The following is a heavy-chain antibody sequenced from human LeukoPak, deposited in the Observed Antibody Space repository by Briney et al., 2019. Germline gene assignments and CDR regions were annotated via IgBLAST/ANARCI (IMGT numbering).Heavy chain of an antibody. CDR1: GDSIGRYY. Sequence: SETLSLTCTVPGDSIGRYYWSWIRLPPGKGLEWIGSIFDSGTTNINPSLNSRVTISVDTSKNQFSLKLRSVTTAGTAVYYCARGSGSSTITPFDFWGQGALVTVSS. V-gene: IGHV4-59*01. J-gene: IGHJ4*02. CDR2: IFDSGTT. CDR3: ARGSGSSTITPFDF. D-gene: IGHD3-10*01.